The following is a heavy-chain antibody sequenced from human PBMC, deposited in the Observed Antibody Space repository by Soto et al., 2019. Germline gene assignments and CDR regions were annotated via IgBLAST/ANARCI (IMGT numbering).Heavy chain of an antibody. CDR1: GFTFSSYW. V-gene: IGHV3-7*01. D-gene: IGHD2-15*01. CDR2: IKQDGSEK. Sequence: GGALRLSCAASGFTFSSYWKSSVRPAPGKRLEWVANIKQDGSEKYYVDSVKGRFTISRDNSKNTLSLQMNSLRAEDTAVYYCARDQRYCSGGTCYSGHAFDIWGQGTMVTVSS. J-gene: IGHJ3*02. CDR3: ARDQRYCSGGTCYSGHAFDI.